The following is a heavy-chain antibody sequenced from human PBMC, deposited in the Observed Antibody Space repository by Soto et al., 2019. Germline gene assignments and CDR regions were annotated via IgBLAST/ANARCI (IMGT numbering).Heavy chain of an antibody. CDR3: AKDHPADFWSGYSYFDY. D-gene: IGHD3-3*01. Sequence: VQLLESGGGLVQPGGSLRLSCAASGFTFSSYAMSWVRQAPGKGLEWVSAISGSGGSTYYADSVKGRFTISRDNSKNTLYLQMNSLRAEDTAVYYCAKDHPADFWSGYSYFDYWGQGTLVTVSS. CDR1: GFTFSSYA. J-gene: IGHJ4*02. V-gene: IGHV3-23*01. CDR2: ISGSGGST.